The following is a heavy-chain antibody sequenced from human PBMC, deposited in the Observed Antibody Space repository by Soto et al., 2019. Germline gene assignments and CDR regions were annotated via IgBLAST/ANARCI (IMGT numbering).Heavy chain of an antibody. CDR1: GFSLSTSGMC. CDR3: ARTRKGIAVAGTARHYYYGMDV. V-gene: IGHV2-70*01. J-gene: IGHJ6*02. Sequence: SGPTLVNPTQTLTLTCTFSGFSLSTSGMCVSWIRQPPGKALEWLALIDWDDDKYYSTSLKTRLTISKDTSKNQVVLTMTNMDPVDTATYYCARTRKGIAVAGTARHYYYGMDVWGQGT. D-gene: IGHD6-19*01. CDR2: IDWDDDK.